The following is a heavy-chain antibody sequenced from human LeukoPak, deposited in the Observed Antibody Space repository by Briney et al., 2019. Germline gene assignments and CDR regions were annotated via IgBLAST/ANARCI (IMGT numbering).Heavy chain of an antibody. Sequence: ASVKVSCKASDTFTSYGISWVRQAPGQGLEWMGWINPNSGGTNYAQKFQGRVTMTRDTSISTAYMELSRLRFDDTAVYYCARVVDCGGDCYYGTWFDPWGQGTLVTVSS. V-gene: IGHV1-2*02. D-gene: IGHD2-21*02. J-gene: IGHJ5*02. CDR2: INPNSGGT. CDR3: ARVVDCGGDCYYGTWFDP. CDR1: DTFTSYG.